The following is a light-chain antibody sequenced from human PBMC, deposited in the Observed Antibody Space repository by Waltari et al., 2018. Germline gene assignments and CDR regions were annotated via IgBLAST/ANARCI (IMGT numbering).Light chain of an antibody. CDR3: QQYYDSPLT. V-gene: IGLV1-44*01. CDR1: NSNIGRKP. CDR2: SDD. J-gene: IGLJ2*01. Sequence: QSVLTQPPSASGTPGQTVTTSCTGSNSNIGRKPVNWFQQFPGTAPRLLIYSDDQRPSGVPDRFSGSGSGTDFTLTISSLQAEDVAIYYCQQYYDSPLTFGGGTK.